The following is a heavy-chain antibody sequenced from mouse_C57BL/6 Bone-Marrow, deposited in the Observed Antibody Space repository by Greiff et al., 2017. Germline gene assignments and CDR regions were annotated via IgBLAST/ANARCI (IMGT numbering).Heavy chain of an antibody. CDR2: IYPGSGST. J-gene: IGHJ4*01. CDR1: GYTFTSYW. CDR3: ARGVTTSPFYAMDY. D-gene: IGHD2-1*01. Sequence: VKLQQPGAELVKPGASVKMSCKASGYTFTSYWITWVKQRPGQGLEWIGDIYPGSGSTNYNEKFKSKATLTVDTSSSTAYMQLSSLTSEDSAVYYCARGVTTSPFYAMDYWGQGTSVTVSS. V-gene: IGHV1-55*01.